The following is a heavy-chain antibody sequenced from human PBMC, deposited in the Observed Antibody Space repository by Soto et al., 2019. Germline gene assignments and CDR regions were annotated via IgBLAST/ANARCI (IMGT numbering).Heavy chain of an antibody. CDR3: ARGEAYWFDP. V-gene: IGHV4-34*01. CDR2: INHSGST. Sequence: SETLSLTCAVYGGSFSGYYWSWIRQPPGKGLEWSGEINHSGSTNYNPSLKSRVTISVDTSKNQFSLKLSSVTAADTAVYYCARGEAYWFDPWGQGTLVTVSS. J-gene: IGHJ5*02. CDR1: GGSFSGYY.